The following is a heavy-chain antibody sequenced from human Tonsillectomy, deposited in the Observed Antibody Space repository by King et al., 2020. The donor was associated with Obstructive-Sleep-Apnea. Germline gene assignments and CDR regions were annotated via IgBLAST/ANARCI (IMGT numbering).Heavy chain of an antibody. CDR3: ARDYYGSGSYGWFDP. CDR1: GGSISNFY. V-gene: IGHV4-59*01. D-gene: IGHD3-10*01. CDR2: IFYSGNT. J-gene: IGHJ5*02. Sequence: VQLQESGPGLVKPSETLSLTCTVSGGSISNFYWSWIRQPPGKGLAWIGYIFYSGNTNYNPSLKSRVTRSVDSSKNQFSLELRSVTTADTAVYYCARDYYGSGSYGWFDPWGQGTLVTVSS.